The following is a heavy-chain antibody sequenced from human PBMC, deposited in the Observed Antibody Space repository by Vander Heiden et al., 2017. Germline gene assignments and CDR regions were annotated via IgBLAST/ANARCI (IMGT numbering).Heavy chain of an antibody. D-gene: IGHD6-6*01. CDR2: IYYSGST. J-gene: IGHJ4*02. V-gene: IGHV4-31*03. Sequence: QVQLQESGPGLVKPSQTLSLTCTVSGGSISSGGYYWSWIRQHTGKGLEWIGYIYYSGSTYYNPSLKSRVTISVDTSKNQFSLKLSSVTAADTAVYYCAREVGAARPGFDYWGQGTLVTVSS. CDR3: AREVGAARPGFDY. CDR1: GGSISSGGYY.